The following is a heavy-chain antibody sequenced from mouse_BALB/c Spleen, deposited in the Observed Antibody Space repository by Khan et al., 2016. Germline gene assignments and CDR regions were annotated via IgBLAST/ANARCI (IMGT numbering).Heavy chain of an antibody. J-gene: IGHJ4*01. V-gene: IGHV9-3*02. CDR3: AIWRPLRRDYYAMDD. D-gene: IGHD2-12*01. CDR1: GYTFTNYG. Sequence: QIQLVQSGPELKKPGETVKISCKASGYTFTNYGMNWVKQAPGKGLKWMGWINTNTGEPTYAEEFKGRFAFSLETSASTAYLQINNLKTEDTATYFYAIWRPLRRDYYAMDDWGHGTSVTVSS. CDR2: INTNTGEP.